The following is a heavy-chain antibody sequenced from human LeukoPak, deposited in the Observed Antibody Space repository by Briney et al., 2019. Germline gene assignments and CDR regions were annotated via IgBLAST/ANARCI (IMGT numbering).Heavy chain of an antibody. Sequence: GESLKISCKGSGYSFTSYWSGWVRQMPGKGLEWMGIIYPGDSDTRYSPSFQGQVTISADKSISTAYLQWSSLKASDTAMYYCARMYYYDSSGSLVDLWGRGTLVTVSS. D-gene: IGHD3-22*01. V-gene: IGHV5-51*01. CDR3: ARMYYYDSSGSLVDL. CDR1: GYSFTSYW. CDR2: IYPGDSDT. J-gene: IGHJ2*01.